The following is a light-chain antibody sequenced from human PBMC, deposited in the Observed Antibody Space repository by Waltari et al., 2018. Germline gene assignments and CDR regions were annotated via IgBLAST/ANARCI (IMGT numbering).Light chain of an antibody. CDR2: GAS. CDR1: QSISSY. Sequence: DIKMTQSPSSLSASVGDRVTITCRASQSISSYLNWYQHKPGKAPELLIYGASSLQSGVPSRFSGSGSGTDFTLTISSLQPEDFATYYCQHSYNTPRTFGQGTRLEIK. V-gene: IGKV1-39*01. J-gene: IGKJ5*01. CDR3: QHSYNTPRT.